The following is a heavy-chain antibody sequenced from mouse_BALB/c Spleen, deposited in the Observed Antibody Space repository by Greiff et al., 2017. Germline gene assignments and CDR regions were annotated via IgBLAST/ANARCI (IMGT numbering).Heavy chain of an antibody. CDR2: IWAGGST. Sequence: VQLVESGPGLVAPSQSLSITCTVSGFSLTSYGVHWVRQPPGKGLEWLGVIWAGGSTNYNSALMSRLSISKDNSKGQVFLKMNSLQTDDTAMYYSARDGATAHMDYWGQGTTLTVSS. CDR3: ARDGATAHMDY. D-gene: IGHD1-2*01. V-gene: IGHV2-9*02. J-gene: IGHJ2*01. CDR1: GFSLTSYG.